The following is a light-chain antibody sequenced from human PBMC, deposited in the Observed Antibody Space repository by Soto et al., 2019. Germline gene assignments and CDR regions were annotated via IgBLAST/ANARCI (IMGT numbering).Light chain of an antibody. CDR3: QQYNSTPLT. CDR1: QSFSTW. J-gene: IGKJ4*01. V-gene: IGKV1-5*03. Sequence: DIQMTQSPSTLSASVGDRVTITCRASQSFSTWLAWYQQKPGKAPNLLIYKTAIVESGVPSRFSGSGSGTEFTLTIRSLQANDVATYHCQQYNSTPLTFGGGTKVEIK. CDR2: KTA.